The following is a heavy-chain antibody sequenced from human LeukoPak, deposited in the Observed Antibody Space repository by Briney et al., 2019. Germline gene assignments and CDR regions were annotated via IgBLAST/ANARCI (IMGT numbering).Heavy chain of an antibody. CDR3: ARVCGSYYCGFDP. D-gene: IGHD1-26*01. Sequence: GASVKVSCKASGGTFSSYAISWVRQAPGQGLEWMGGIIPIFGTANYAQKFQGRVTITADESTSTAYMELSSLRSKDTAVYYCARVCGSYYCGFDPWGQGTLVTVSS. CDR2: IIPIFGTA. J-gene: IGHJ5*02. CDR1: GGTFSSYA. V-gene: IGHV1-69*13.